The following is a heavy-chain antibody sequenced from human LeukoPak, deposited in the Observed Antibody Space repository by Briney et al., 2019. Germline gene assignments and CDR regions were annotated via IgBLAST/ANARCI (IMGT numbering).Heavy chain of an antibody. Sequence: ASVKVSCKASGYTFIGYYMHWVRQAPGQGLEWMGRINPNSGGTNYAEKFQGRVTMTRDTSISTAYMELSRLRSVDTAVYYCAREVTMVRGVIRFFDYWGQGTLVTVSS. D-gene: IGHD3-10*01. V-gene: IGHV1-2*06. J-gene: IGHJ4*02. CDR2: INPNSGGT. CDR1: GYTFIGYY. CDR3: AREVTMVRGVIRFFDY.